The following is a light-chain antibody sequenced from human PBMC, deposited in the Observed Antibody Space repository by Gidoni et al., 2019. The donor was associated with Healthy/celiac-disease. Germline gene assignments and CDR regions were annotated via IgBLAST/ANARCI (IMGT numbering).Light chain of an antibody. Sequence: QSVLTQSPSASGTPGQRVTISCSGSSSTIGGNTVNWYQQLPGTAPKLLIYNNNQRPSGVPDRFSGSKSGTSASLAISGLQSEDEADYYCAAWDDSLNGAVFGGGTQLTVL. V-gene: IGLV1-44*01. CDR1: SSTIGGNT. J-gene: IGLJ7*01. CDR3: AAWDDSLNGAV. CDR2: NNN.